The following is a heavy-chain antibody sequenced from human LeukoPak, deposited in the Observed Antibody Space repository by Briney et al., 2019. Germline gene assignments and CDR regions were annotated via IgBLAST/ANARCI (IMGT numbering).Heavy chain of an antibody. D-gene: IGHD3-22*01. V-gene: IGHV3-23*01. Sequence: GGSLRLSCAASGFTFSSYAMSWVRQAPGKGLEWVSAISGSGGSTYYADSVKGRFTISRDNSKNTLYLQMNSLRAEDTAVYYCAKATAMIVVVSKHFDYWGQGTLVTVSS. CDR3: AKATAMIVVVSKHFDY. CDR1: GFTFSSYA. J-gene: IGHJ4*02. CDR2: ISGSGGST.